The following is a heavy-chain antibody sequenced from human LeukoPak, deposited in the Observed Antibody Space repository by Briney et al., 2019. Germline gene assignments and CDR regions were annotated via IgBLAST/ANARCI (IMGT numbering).Heavy chain of an antibody. V-gene: IGHV4-39*07. J-gene: IGHJ5*02. CDR3: ARRRRSGSYYTGQEKNWFDP. CDR2: INHSGST. D-gene: IGHD3-10*01. CDR1: GGSISSSSYY. Sequence: SETLSLTCTVSGGSISSSSYYWGWIRQPPGKGLEWIGEINHSGSTNYNPSLKSRVTISVDTSKNQFSLKLSSVTAADTAVYYCARRRRSGSYYTGQEKNWFDPWGQGTLVTVSS.